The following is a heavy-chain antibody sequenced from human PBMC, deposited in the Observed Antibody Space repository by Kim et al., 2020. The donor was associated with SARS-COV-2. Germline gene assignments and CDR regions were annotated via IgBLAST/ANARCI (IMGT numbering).Heavy chain of an antibody. CDR2: IYYSGST. V-gene: IGHV4-39*07. D-gene: IGHD4-17*01. CDR3: ARDLRGGMTTVTSDY. Sequence: SETLSLTCTVSGGSISSSSYYWGWIRQPPGKGLEWIGSIYYSGSTYYNPSLKSRVTISVDTSKNQFSLKLSSVTAADTAVYYCARDLRGGMTTVTSDYWGQGTLVTVSS. J-gene: IGHJ4*02. CDR1: GGSISSSSYY.